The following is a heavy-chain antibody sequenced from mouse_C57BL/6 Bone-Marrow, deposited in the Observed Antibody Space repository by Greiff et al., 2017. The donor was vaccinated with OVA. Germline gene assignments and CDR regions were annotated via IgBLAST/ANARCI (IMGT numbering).Heavy chain of an antibody. CDR1: GFTFSNYW. CDR3: TYLFLYAMDY. CDR2: IRLKSDNYAT. J-gene: IGHJ4*01. V-gene: IGHV6-3*01. Sequence: EVQGVESGGGLVQPGGSMKLSCVASGFTFSNYWMNWVRQSPEKGLEWVAQIRLKSDNYATHYAESVKGRSTISRDDSKSSVYLQMNNVRAEDTGIYYCTYLFLYAMDYWGQGTSVTVSS. D-gene: IGHD1-1*01.